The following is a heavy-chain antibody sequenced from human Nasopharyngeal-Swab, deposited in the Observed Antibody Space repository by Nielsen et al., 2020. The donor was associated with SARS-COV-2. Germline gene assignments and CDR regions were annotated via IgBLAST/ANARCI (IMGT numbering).Heavy chain of an antibody. Sequence: SCTVSGGSISSGSYYWSWIRQPAGKGLEWIGRIYTSGSTNYNPSLKSRVTISVDTSKNQFSLKLSSVTAADTAVYYCARVSWDGYYYYYGLDVWGQGTTVTVSS. D-gene: IGHD5-24*01. V-gene: IGHV4-61*02. CDR3: ARVSWDGYYYYYGLDV. CDR1: GGSISSGSYY. J-gene: IGHJ6*02. CDR2: IYTSGST.